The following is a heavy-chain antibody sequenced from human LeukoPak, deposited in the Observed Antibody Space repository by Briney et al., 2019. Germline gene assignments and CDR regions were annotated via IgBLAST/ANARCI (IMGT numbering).Heavy chain of an antibody. Sequence: QPGGSLRLSCAASGFTFSDSAVSWVRHSPGEGLKWVSSISDTGGRTYYADSVKGRFTITRDNSRNTVNLQMNSLRAGDTARYYCANRGKDFVFWRFDLWGQGILVIVSS. J-gene: IGHJ5*02. D-gene: IGHD3-3*01. CDR1: GFTFSDSA. CDR3: ANRGKDFVFWRFDL. V-gene: IGHV3-23*01. CDR2: ISDTGGRT.